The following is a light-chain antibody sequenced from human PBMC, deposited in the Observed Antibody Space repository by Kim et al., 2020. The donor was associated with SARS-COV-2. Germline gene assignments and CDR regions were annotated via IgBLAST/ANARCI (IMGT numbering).Light chain of an antibody. Sequence: EFVLTQSPGTLSLSPGERATLSCRASQSVSSNYLAWYQQKPGQAPRLLIYDASTRATGIPDRFSGSGSGTDFTLTITRLEPEVFAVYYCQQYASSPRTFGQGTKVDIK. J-gene: IGKJ1*01. CDR3: QQYASSPRT. V-gene: IGKV3-20*01. CDR1: QSVSSNY. CDR2: DAS.